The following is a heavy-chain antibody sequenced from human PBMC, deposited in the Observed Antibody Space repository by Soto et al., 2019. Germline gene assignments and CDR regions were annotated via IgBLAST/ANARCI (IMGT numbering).Heavy chain of an antibody. J-gene: IGHJ6*02. CDR2: TLYRSSKWYN. CDR1: GDSVSTNIAA. D-gene: IGHD1-7*01. V-gene: IGHV6-1*01. Sequence: SQTLSLTGAISGDSVSTNIAAWSWIRQSPSRGLEWLGRTLYRSSKWYNEYAVSVKSRMTINPDTSKNQFSLQLNSVTPEDTAVYYCARDAAPTLNYPHGMDVWGQGTAVTVSS. CDR3: ARDAAPTLNYPHGMDV.